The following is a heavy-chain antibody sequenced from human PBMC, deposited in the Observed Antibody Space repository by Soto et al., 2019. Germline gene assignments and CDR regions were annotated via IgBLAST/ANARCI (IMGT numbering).Heavy chain of an antibody. Sequence: ASVKVSCKTSGYTFITYGISWVRQAPGQEPEWMGWISGFNGDTNYAQKFQGRVTMTTDTSTTTVYMELRSLTSDDTALYYCARDRTYLDYWGQGTPVTVSS. J-gene: IGHJ4*02. V-gene: IGHV1-18*01. CDR1: GYTFITYG. CDR3: ARDRTYLDY. CDR2: ISGFNGDT.